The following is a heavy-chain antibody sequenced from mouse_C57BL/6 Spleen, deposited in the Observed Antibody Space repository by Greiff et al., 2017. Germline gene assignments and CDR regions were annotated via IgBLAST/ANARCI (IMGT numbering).Heavy chain of an antibody. D-gene: IGHD2-5*01. CDR3: ARYYYSNPYWYFYV. CDR2: ILPGSGST. J-gene: IGHJ1*03. V-gene: IGHV1-9*01. CDR1: GYTFTGYW. Sequence: ESGAELMKPGASVKLSCKATGYTFTGYWIEWVKKRPGHGLAWIGEILPGSGSTNYHEQVKGKSTFTTDTSSNTAYMQLSSLTTEDSAIYYCARYYYSNPYWYFYVWGTGTTVTVSS.